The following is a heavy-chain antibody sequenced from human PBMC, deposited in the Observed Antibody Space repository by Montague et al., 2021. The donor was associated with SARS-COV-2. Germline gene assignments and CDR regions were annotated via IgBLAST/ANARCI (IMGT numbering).Heavy chain of an antibody. Sequence: SLRLSCAASGFTVSSNYMSWVRQAPGKGLEWVSVIYSGGSTYYADSVKGRFTISRHNSKSTLYLQMNSLRAEDTAVYYCAREGQIGWYDPWYYYGMDVWGQGTTVTVPS. V-gene: IGHV3-53*04. CDR3: AREGQIGWYDPWYYYGMDV. D-gene: IGHD6-19*01. J-gene: IGHJ6*02. CDR1: GFTVSSNY. CDR2: IYSGGST.